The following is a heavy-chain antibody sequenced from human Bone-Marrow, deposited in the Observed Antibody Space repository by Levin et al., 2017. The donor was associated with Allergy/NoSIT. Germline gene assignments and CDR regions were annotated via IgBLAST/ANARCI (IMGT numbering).Heavy chain of an antibody. V-gene: IGHV2-5*02. Sequence: SGPTLVKPTQTLTLTCTVSGFSLSTTRVGVGWIRQPPGKALEWLALIYWDDNKRYSPSLKSRLTITKDTSKSQVILTMTNMDPLDTATYYCVHRQSRTGSSPYYFDYWGRGTLVTVSS. CDR3: VHRQSRTGSSPYYFDY. D-gene: IGHD1-14*01. J-gene: IGHJ4*02. CDR1: GFSLSTTRVG. CDR2: IYWDDNK.